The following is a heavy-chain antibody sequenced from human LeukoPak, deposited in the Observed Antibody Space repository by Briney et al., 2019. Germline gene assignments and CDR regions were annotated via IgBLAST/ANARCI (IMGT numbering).Heavy chain of an antibody. CDR1: GFTFRGNG. D-gene: IGHD4-17*01. J-gene: IGHJ4*02. V-gene: IGHV3-33*01. CDR2: IWYDGSNR. Sequence: PGRSLRLSCAASGFTFRGNGMHWVRQAPGKGLEWVAIIWYDGSNRYYADSVKGRFTISRDNSKNTLFLRMNSLTAEDTAVYYCARDQGTSVTAMVGGHFDYWGPGTLVTVSS. CDR3: ARDQGTSVTAMVGGHFDY.